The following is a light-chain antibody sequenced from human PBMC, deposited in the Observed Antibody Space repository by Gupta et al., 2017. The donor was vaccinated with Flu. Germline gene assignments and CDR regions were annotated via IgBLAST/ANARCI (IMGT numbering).Light chain of an antibody. CDR2: DVN. Sequence: QLVTISCNGSSKDVADYKYDYWDQQHAGKAPKLMIYDVNPRPPGVPARFSGSKSGNTASLTISGHQDEDEADYCCCSGGGSYSVFGGGTKLTVL. J-gene: IGLJ3*02. CDR3: CSGGGSYSV. CDR1: SKDVADYKY. V-gene: IGLV2-11*03.